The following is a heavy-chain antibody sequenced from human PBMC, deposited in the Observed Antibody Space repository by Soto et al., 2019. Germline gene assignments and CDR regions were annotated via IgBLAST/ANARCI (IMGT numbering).Heavy chain of an antibody. D-gene: IGHD3-10*01. CDR1: GYTLTELS. CDR3: ATRKGELWFGGRGMDAFDI. Sequence: ASVKVSCKVSGYTLTELSMHWVRQAPGKGLEWMGGFDPEDGETIYAQKFQGRGTMTEDTSTDTANMALRSLRSEDTAVYYCATRKGELWFGGRGMDAFDIWGQGTMVTVSS. CDR2: FDPEDGET. V-gene: IGHV1-24*01. J-gene: IGHJ3*02.